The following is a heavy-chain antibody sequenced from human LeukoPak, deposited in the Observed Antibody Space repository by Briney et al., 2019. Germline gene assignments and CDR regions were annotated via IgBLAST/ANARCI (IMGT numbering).Heavy chain of an antibody. Sequence: PGGSLRLSCAASGFTFSNYWMRWVRQAPGKGLEWVAGINQDGSEKYYVDSVKGRFTISRDNAKNSLYLQMNSLRAEDTAVYYCAKELDRYSSSLAGGPWGQGTLVTVSS. CDR3: AKELDRYSSSLAGGP. CDR2: INQDGSEK. J-gene: IGHJ5*02. D-gene: IGHD6-13*01. V-gene: IGHV3-7*01. CDR1: GFTFSNYW.